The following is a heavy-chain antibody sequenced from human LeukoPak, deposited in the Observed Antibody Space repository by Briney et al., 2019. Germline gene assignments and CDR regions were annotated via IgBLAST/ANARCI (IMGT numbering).Heavy chain of an antibody. CDR1: GFPFTSSW. CDR3: ARDSYGKTDY. Sequence: GGSLRLSCAASGFPFTSSWMSWVRLPPGKGLEWVANIKQDGSEEYYVDSAKGRFTISRDNAKNSLYLQMSSLRAEDTAVYYCARDSYGKTDYWGLGTLVTVSS. J-gene: IGHJ4*02. V-gene: IGHV3-7*04. CDR2: IKQDGSEE. D-gene: IGHD5-18*01.